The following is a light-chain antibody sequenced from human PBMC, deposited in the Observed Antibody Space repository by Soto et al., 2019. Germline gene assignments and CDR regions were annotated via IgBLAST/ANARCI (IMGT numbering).Light chain of an antibody. CDR1: SSNIGASYD. CDR2: GSG. J-gene: IGLJ1*01. CDR3: SSKTSSRTPFV. Sequence: QSVLTQPPSVSGAPGQRVTISCAGSSSNIGASYDVHWYQQLPGTAPKVVIYGSGNRPSGVPDRFSGSKSGNTASLTISGLQAEDEADYYCSSKTSSRTPFVFGTGTKVTVL. V-gene: IGLV1-40*01.